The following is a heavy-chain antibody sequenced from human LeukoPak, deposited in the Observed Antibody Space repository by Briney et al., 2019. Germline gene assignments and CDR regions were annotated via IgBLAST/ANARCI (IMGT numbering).Heavy chain of an antibody. V-gene: IGHV3-30*02. CDR1: GFTFSNYG. CDR2: TRYDGSNK. Sequence: GGSLRLSCAASGFTFSNYGMHWVRQAPGKGLEWVSFTRYDGSNKYYADSVKGRFTISRDNSKNTLYLQMNSLRAEDTAVYYCAKVPHYDPHYYYMDVWGKGTTVTIS. CDR3: AKVPHYDPHYYYMDV. D-gene: IGHD3-3*01. J-gene: IGHJ6*03.